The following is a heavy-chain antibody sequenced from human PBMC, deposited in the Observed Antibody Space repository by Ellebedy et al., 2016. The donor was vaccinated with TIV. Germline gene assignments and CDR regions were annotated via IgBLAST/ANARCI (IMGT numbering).Heavy chain of an antibody. CDR1: GGSISSSNW. V-gene: IGHV4-4*02. CDR3: ARHRDDYGGSDFDY. CDR2: IYYSGST. Sequence: MPSETLSLTCAVSGGSISSSNWWSWVRQPPGKGLEWIGYIYYSGSTNYNPSLKSRVTISVVTSKNQFSLKLSSVTAADTAVYYCARHRDDYGGSDFDYWGQGTLVTVSS. D-gene: IGHD4-23*01. J-gene: IGHJ4*02.